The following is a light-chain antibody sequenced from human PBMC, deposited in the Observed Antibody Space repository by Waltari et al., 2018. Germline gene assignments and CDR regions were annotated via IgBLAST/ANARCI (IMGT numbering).Light chain of an antibody. CDR3: QQANSFPLT. CDR1: QSIRNW. CDR2: AAS. V-gene: IGKV1-12*01. J-gene: IGKJ5*01. Sequence: DIQMTQSPSSVSPSVGDRVTITCRASQSIRNWLAWYQQKPGKAPKLLIHAASTLQSGVPSRFSGSGSGTDFTLTITNVQPEDFATYYCQQANSFPLTFGQGTRLEIK.